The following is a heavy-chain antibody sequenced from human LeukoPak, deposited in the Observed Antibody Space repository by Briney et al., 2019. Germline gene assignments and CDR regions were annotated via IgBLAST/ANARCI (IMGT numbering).Heavy chain of an antibody. D-gene: IGHD1-26*01. Sequence: SSETLSLTCTVSGGSISSYYWSWIRQPPGKGLEWIGYIYYSGSTNYNPSLKSRVTISVDTSKNQFSLKLSSVTAADTAVYYCARSSVGAKAFDYWGQGTLVTVSS. V-gene: IGHV4-59*01. CDR3: ARSSVGAKAFDY. CDR1: GGSISSYY. J-gene: IGHJ4*02. CDR2: IYYSGST.